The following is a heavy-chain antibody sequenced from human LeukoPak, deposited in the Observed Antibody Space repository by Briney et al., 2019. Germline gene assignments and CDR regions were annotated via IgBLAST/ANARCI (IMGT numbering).Heavy chain of an antibody. Sequence: SQTLSLTCAISGDSVSSNSAAWNWIRQSPSRGLQWLGRTYYRSKWYNDYAVSVKSRITINPDTSKNQFSLQLNSVTPEDTAVYYCAREGRWLPRKNWFDPWGQGTLVTVSS. CDR1: GDSVSSNSAA. J-gene: IGHJ5*02. V-gene: IGHV6-1*01. CDR3: AREGRWLPRKNWFDP. D-gene: IGHD5-24*01. CDR2: TYYRSKWYN.